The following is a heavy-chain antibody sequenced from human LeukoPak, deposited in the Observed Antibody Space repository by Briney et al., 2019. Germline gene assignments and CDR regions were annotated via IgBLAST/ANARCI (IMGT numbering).Heavy chain of an antibody. J-gene: IGHJ5*01. CDR3: ARDLVVVAATSWFDY. Sequence: GGSLRLSCAASGFTFSSYAMSWVRQAPGKGLEWVSAISGSGGSTYYADSVKGRFTISRDNAKNSLYLQMNSLRAEDTAVYYCARDLVVVAATSWFDYWGQGTLVTVSS. D-gene: IGHD2-15*01. CDR2: ISGSGGST. V-gene: IGHV3-23*01. CDR1: GFTFSSYA.